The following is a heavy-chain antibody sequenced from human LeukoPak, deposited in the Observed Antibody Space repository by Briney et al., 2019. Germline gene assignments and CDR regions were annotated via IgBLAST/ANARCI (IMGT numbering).Heavy chain of an antibody. V-gene: IGHV3-7*01. J-gene: IGHJ4*02. CDR2: IKHDGSEK. Sequence: GGSLRLSCAASGFTFSSYWMSWVRQAPGKGLEWVANIKHDGSEKYYVDSVKGRFTISRDNAKNSLYPQMNSLRAEDTAVYYCATPSYISGSYFLYWGQGTLVTVSS. CDR1: GFTFSSYW. D-gene: IGHD3-10*01. CDR3: ATPSYISGSYFLY.